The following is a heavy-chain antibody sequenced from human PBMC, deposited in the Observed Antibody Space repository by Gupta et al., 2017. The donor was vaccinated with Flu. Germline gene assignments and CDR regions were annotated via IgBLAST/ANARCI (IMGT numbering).Heavy chain of an antibody. D-gene: IGHD5-18*01. CDR2: ISDNGDGR. J-gene: IGHJ3*02. Sequence: GSLRLACEASGFTFIRYAMSWVRQAPGRGLQWVSGISDNGDGRFYADSVKGRFTISKDNYQNRLYLQMDKLRVEDSELYYCVKYKGAVSYGIDDFDIWGQGTMVTVS. V-gene: IGHV3-23*01. CDR1: GFTFIRYA. CDR3: VKYKGAVSYGIDDFDI.